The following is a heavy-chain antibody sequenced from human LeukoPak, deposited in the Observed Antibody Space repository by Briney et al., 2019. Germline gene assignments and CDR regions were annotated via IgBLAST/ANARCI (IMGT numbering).Heavy chain of an antibody. CDR2: IGNAGSDT. Sequence: GGSLRLSCYSSGFTFDNYPMSWVRQAPGKGLEWVSAIGNAGSDTKYAVSVKGRFTISRDNSRNTLYLQMKSLRAEDTAVYYCARVVELRFLAEVGMDVWGQGTTVTVSS. V-gene: IGHV3-23*01. J-gene: IGHJ6*02. CDR1: GFTFDNYP. D-gene: IGHD3-3*01. CDR3: ARVVELRFLAEVGMDV.